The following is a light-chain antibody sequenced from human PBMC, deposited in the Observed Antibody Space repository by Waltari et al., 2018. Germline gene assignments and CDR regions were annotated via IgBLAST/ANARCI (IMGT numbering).Light chain of an antibody. J-gene: IGLJ2*01. V-gene: IGLV3-21*01. CDR3: QVWDSSGDQWV. CDR1: DIGRKN. Sequence: SYDLTQPSSVSVSPGQTARITCGGDDIGRKNVHWYQQKPPQAPLLVIYYDSERPSEIPERFSGSKSGGTATLTISGVEAGDEADYYCQVWDSSGDQWVFGGGTRLTVL. CDR2: YDS.